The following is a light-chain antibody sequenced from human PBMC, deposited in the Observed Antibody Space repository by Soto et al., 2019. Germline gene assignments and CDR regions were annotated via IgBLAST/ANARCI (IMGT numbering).Light chain of an antibody. CDR3: QSYDSSLSGVV. CDR1: SSNIGAGHD. V-gene: IGLV1-40*01. CDR2: GNT. J-gene: IGLJ2*01. Sequence: QSALTQPPSVSGAPGQRVTISCTGSSSNIGAGHDVHWYQQLPGTAPILLIYGNTNRPSGVPDRISGSRSDTSASLAITGLQAEDEADYYCQSYDSSLSGVVFGGGTKLTVL.